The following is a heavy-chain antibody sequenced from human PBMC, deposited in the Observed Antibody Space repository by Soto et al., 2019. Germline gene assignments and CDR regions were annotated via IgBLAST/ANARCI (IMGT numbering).Heavy chain of an antibody. J-gene: IGHJ4*02. CDR3: ARDRGYTWNEQVDY. CDR1: GYTFTSYG. Sequence: QVQLVQSGAEVKKPGASVKVSCKASGYTFTSYGISWVRQAPGQGLEWMGWISAYNGNTNYAQKLQGRVTMTTDTSPSTASMELRSLRSDATAVFYCARDRGYTWNEQVDYWGQGTLVTVSS. V-gene: IGHV1-18*01. CDR2: ISAYNGNT. D-gene: IGHD5-12*01.